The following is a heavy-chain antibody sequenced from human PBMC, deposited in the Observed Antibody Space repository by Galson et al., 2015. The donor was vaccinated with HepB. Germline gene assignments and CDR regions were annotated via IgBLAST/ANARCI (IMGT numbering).Heavy chain of an antibody. J-gene: IGHJ3*02. V-gene: IGHV1-46*01. CDR1: GYTITSYY. CDR2: INPSGGNS. Sequence: SVKVSCKASGYTITSYYIVWVRQAPGQGLECMGIINPSGGNSNYTQRFQGRVTMTMDTSTSTVSLELSSLRSEDTAVYYCARSSDYVWGSYRFLAFDIWGQGTMVTVSS. D-gene: IGHD3-16*02. CDR3: ARSSDYVWGSYRFLAFDI.